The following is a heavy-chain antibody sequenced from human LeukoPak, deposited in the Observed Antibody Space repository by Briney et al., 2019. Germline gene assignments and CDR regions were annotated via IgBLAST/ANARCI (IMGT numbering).Heavy chain of an antibody. CDR2: ISSSGST. V-gene: IGHV4-4*07. CDR3: ARDLTTPPYYWFDP. Sequence: SETLSLTCTVSGGSISNYYWSWIGQPAGKGLEWIGLISSSGSTNYNPSLKSRVTLSVDTSKNQFSLKLSSVTAADTAVYYCARDLTTPPYYWFDPWGQGTLVTVSS. J-gene: IGHJ5*02. CDR1: GGSISNYY. D-gene: IGHD4/OR15-4a*01.